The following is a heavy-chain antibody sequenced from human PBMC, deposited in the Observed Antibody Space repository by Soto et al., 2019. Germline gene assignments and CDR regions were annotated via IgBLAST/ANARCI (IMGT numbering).Heavy chain of an antibody. CDR3: ASQTPGQLIVVVPAAS. CDR1: GFTFSSYA. Sequence: EVQLLESGGGLVQPGGSLRLSCAASGFTFSSYAMSWVRQAPGKGLEWVSAISGSGGSTYYADSVKGRFTISRDNSKNTLYLQMNSLRDEEKAVYYCASQTPGQLIVVVPAASWGQGTLVNVSS. V-gene: IGHV3-23*01. J-gene: IGHJ5*02. CDR2: ISGSGGST. D-gene: IGHD2-2*01.